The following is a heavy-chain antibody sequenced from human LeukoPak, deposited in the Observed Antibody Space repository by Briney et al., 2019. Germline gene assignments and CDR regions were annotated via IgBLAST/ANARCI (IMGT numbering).Heavy chain of an antibody. CDR3: TRLRDGTPGDY. CDR2: IYYTGNT. Sequence: PSETLSLTCPVSGGSISNSLYHWGWVRQPPGEGLEWIGSIYYTGNTYYNPSLKGRVTISVDTSSNQFSLKLSSVIAADTAVYYCTRLRDGTPGDYWGQGTLVTVSS. CDR1: GGSISNSLYH. J-gene: IGHJ4*02. V-gene: IGHV4-39*01. D-gene: IGHD1-14*01.